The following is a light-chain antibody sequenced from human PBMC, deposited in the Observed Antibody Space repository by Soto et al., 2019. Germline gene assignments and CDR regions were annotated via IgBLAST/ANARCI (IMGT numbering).Light chain of an antibody. Sequence: DIHMTQSPSTLSASVVDRITITCRASQSISDWLAWYQQKPGKAPKLLIFDASSLESGVPSRFSGSRSGTEFTLTISSLQPDDFATYYCQQYKSYPWTFGQGTKVDIK. CDR1: QSISDW. J-gene: IGKJ1*01. V-gene: IGKV1-5*01. CDR3: QQYKSYPWT. CDR2: DAS.